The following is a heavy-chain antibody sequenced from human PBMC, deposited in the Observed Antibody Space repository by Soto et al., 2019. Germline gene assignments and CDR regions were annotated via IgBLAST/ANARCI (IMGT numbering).Heavy chain of an antibody. CDR3: ARARYGDYDFDY. CDR2: IYHSGST. CDR1: GGSISSGGYS. Sequence: NPSETLSLTCAVSGGSISSGGYSWSWIRQPPGKGLEWIGYIYHSGSTYYNPSLKSRVTISVDRSKNQFSLKLSSVTAADTAVYYCARARYGDYDFDYWGQGTLVTVSS. D-gene: IGHD4-17*01. V-gene: IGHV4-30-2*01. J-gene: IGHJ4*02.